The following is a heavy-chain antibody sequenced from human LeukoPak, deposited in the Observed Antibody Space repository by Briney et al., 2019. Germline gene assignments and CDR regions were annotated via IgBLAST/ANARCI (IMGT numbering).Heavy chain of an antibody. CDR3: ARDHVVPGLVFDH. Sequence: PGGSLRLSCASSGFTFSDHHMSWIRQAPGKGLEWVSKIGLGGSTIEYAESVKGRFTISRGDAKKSLYLQMSGLRAEDTAVYYCARDHVVPGLVFDHWGQGTRVSVSS. CDR1: GFTFSDHH. CDR2: IGLGGSTI. J-gene: IGHJ4*02. D-gene: IGHD3-10*01. V-gene: IGHV3-11*04.